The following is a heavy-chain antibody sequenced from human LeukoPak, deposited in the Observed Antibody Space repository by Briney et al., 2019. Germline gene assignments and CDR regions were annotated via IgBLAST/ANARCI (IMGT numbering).Heavy chain of an antibody. D-gene: IGHD6-25*01. CDR1: GDSLSRSTYY. Sequence: PSETLSLTCPVSGDSLSRSTYYWAWIRQPPGKGLEWIGSVYYGRSPYFKPSLESRATISVDTSKNHFSLKMSSVTAADTAVYYCARSSGTGTFSYWGQGTLVTVSS. J-gene: IGHJ4*02. V-gene: IGHV4-39*02. CDR2: VYYGRSP. CDR3: ARSSGTGTFSY.